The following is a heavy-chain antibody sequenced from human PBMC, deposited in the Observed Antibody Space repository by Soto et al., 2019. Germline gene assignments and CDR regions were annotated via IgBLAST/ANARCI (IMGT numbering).Heavy chain of an antibody. D-gene: IGHD7-27*01. CDR1: GFTFSSYT. CDR2: ISSSGGST. J-gene: IGHJ4*02. Sequence: EVQLLESGGGLVQPGGSLRLSCAASGFTFSSYTMSWVRQGPGKGLEWVSGISSSGGSTVYADSVKGRFTISRDNFKNTLYLQINSLRAEDTAVYYCAKGWGDYWGQRNPVTVSS. CDR3: AKGWGDY. V-gene: IGHV3-23*01.